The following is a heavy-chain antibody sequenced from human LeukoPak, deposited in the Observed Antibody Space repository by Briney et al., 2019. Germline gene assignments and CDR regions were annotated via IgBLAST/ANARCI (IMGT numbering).Heavy chain of an antibody. CDR2: IYYSGST. Sequence: SETLSLTCTVSGGSISSYYWSWIRQPPGKGLEWIGYIYYSGSTNYNPSLKSRVTISVDTSKNQFSLKLSSVTAADTAVYYRATRGSGPVGYFDLWGRGTLVTVSS. D-gene: IGHD2-15*01. J-gene: IGHJ2*01. V-gene: IGHV4-59*08. CDR3: ATRGSGPVGYFDL. CDR1: GGSISSYY.